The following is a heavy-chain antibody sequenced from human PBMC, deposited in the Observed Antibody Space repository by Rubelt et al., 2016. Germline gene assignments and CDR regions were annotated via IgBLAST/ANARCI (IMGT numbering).Heavy chain of an antibody. CDR2: INSDGNIK. Sequence: EVQLLESGGGLVQPGGSLRLSCAASGFTFSSYAMSWVRQAPGKGLVWVSRINSDGNIKSMAESVKCRFTSARDNAKNTLYLQMNSLRAEDTAVYYCARCGTWPSQSDYWGQGTLVTVSS. CDR1: GFTFSSYA. D-gene: IGHD5-24*01. V-gene: IGHV3-74*02. J-gene: IGHJ4*02. CDR3: ARCGTWPSQSDY.